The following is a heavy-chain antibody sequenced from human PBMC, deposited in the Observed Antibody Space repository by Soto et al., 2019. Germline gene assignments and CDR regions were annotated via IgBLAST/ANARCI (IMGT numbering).Heavy chain of an antibody. CDR1: GYSFTTYW. Sequence: GGSLKISRNGSGYSFTTYWIGWVRQMPGKGLEWMGIIYPGDSDSRYSPSFQGQVTISVDKSITTAYLQWSSLKASDTAMYYCARIGDYGSGSYPYFDYWGQGTLVTVSS. D-gene: IGHD3-10*01. CDR2: IYPGDSDS. J-gene: IGHJ4*02. V-gene: IGHV5-51*01. CDR3: ARIGDYGSGSYPYFDY.